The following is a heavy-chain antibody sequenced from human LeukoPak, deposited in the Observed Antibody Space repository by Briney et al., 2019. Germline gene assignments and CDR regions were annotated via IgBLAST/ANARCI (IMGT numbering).Heavy chain of an antibody. D-gene: IGHD1-14*01. V-gene: IGHV3-21*01. Sequence: PGGSLRLSCAASGFTFSSYSMNWVRQAPGKGLEWVSSISSSSSYIYYADSVKGRFTISRDNAKNSLYLQMNNLRAEDTAVYYCARGPPGPREPFDYWGQGTLVTVSS. J-gene: IGHJ4*02. CDR3: ARGPPGPREPFDY. CDR1: GFTFSSYS. CDR2: ISSSSSYI.